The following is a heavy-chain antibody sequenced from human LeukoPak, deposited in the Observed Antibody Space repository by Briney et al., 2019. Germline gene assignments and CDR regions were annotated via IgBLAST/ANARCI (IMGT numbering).Heavy chain of an antibody. D-gene: IGHD2-2*02. J-gene: IGHJ4*02. CDR3: ARGGPGYCSSTSCFTYGDY. CDR2: IWYDGSNK. CDR1: GFTFSGYG. V-gene: IGHV3-33*01. Sequence: GGSLRLSCAASGFTFSGYGMHWVRQAPGKGLEWVAVIWYDGSNKYYADSVKGRFTISRDNSKNTLYLQMNSLRAEDTAVYYCARGGPGYCSSTSCFTYGDYWGQGTLVTVSS.